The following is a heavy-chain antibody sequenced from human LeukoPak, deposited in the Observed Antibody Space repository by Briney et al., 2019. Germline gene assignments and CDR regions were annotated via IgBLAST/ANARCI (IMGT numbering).Heavy chain of an antibody. Sequence: GGALRLSCAPSVFTFSSYAMHWVRQAPRKGLEGVAVISYDGINKYYADSVKGRFTISRDNSKNTLYLQMNSLRAEDTAVYYCARARLGIAVAGGHNWFDPWGQGTLVTVSS. CDR3: ARARLGIAVAGGHNWFDP. V-gene: IGHV3-30*04. J-gene: IGHJ5*02. CDR2: ISYDGINK. D-gene: IGHD6-19*01. CDR1: VFTFSSYA.